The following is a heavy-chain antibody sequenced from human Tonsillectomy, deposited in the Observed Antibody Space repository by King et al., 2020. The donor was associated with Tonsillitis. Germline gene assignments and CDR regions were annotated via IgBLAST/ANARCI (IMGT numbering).Heavy chain of an antibody. V-gene: IGHV3-15*07. Sequence: VQLVESGGGLVKPGGSLRLSCTASGFTFINAWMIWVRLAPGKGLEWVGHIKSNPDGGATDYAAPVKGTFTISRDDSKSTLYLQMNSLQTGDTAVYFCTTDWHDYVWGSYRPFHYWGQGTLVTVSS. D-gene: IGHD3-16*02. CDR1: GFTFINAW. J-gene: IGHJ4*02. CDR2: IKSNPDGGAT. CDR3: TTDWHDYVWGSYRPFHY.